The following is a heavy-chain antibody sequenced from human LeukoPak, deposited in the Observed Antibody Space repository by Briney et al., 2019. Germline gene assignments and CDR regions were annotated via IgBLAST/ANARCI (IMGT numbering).Heavy chain of an antibody. CDR2: INPSGGST. Sequence: ASVKVSCKTSGYTFTNYYMHWVRQAPGQGLEWMGIINPSGGSTSYAQKFQGRVTKTRDTSTSTVYMELSSLRSEDTAVYYCARDVASSGYYWDWGQGTLVTVSS. J-gene: IGHJ4*02. CDR1: GYTFTNYY. D-gene: IGHD3-22*01. V-gene: IGHV1-46*01. CDR3: ARDVASSGYYWD.